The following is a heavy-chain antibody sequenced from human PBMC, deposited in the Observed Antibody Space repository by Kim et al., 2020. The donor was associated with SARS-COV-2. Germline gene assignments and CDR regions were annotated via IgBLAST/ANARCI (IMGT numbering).Heavy chain of an antibody. Sequence: GGSLRLSCAASGFTFSSYSMNWVRQAPGKGLEWVSSISSSSSYIYYADSVKGRFTISRDNAKNSLYLQMNSLRAEDTAVYYCARGGYSGSYYYYGMDVWGQGTTVTVSS. CDR3: ARGGYSGSYYYYGMDV. J-gene: IGHJ6*02. CDR1: GFTFSSYS. V-gene: IGHV3-21*01. CDR2: ISSSSSYI. D-gene: IGHD5-12*01.